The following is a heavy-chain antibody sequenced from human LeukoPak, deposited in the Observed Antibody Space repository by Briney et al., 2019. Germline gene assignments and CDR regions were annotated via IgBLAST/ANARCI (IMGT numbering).Heavy chain of an antibody. V-gene: IGHV3-21*04. D-gene: IGHD3-16*02. Sequence: PGGSLRLSCAASGFTFSSYSMNWVRQAPGKGLEWVSSISSSSSYIYYADSVKGRFTISRHNSKNTLYLQMNSLRAEDTAVYYCARYIVEGGMDVWGQGTTVTVSS. J-gene: IGHJ6*02. CDR3: ARYIVEGGMDV. CDR2: ISSSSSYI. CDR1: GFTFSSYS.